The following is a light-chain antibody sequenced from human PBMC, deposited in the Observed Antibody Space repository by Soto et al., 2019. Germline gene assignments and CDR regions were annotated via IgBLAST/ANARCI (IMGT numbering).Light chain of an antibody. V-gene: IGKV1-27*01. J-gene: IGKJ2*01. CDR2: TAS. CDR3: QKYSGPPYT. Sequence: DIQMTQSPSSLSASVGDRVTITCRASQGIRNDLACYQQKPGKVPKLLIYTASTLQSGVPSRFSGSGSGTDFTLTISSLQPEDDATYYCQKYSGPPYTFGQWTKLDIK. CDR1: QGIRND.